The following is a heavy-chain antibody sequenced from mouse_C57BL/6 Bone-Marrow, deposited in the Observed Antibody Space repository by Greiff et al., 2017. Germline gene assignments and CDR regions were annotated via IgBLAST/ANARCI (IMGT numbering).Heavy chain of an antibody. D-gene: IGHD1-1*01. Sequence: QVQLQQPGAELVKPGASVKLSCKASGYTFTSYWMHWVKQRPGRGLEWIGRIDPNSGGPTYNEKIKSKATLTVGKPSSTAYMQRSSLTAEDSAVYYCASPSFYYGSSYAGSRYAMDYWGQGTSVTVSS. CDR1: GYTFTSYW. J-gene: IGHJ4*01. CDR3: ASPSFYYGSSYAGSRYAMDY. CDR2: IDPNSGGP. V-gene: IGHV1-72*01.